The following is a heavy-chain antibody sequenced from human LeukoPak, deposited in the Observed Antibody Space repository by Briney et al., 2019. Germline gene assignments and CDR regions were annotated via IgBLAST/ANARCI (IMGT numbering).Heavy chain of an antibody. CDR3: AREGYYYDSSGYDNWFDP. CDR2: IYHSGST. J-gene: IGHJ5*02. V-gene: IGHV4-59*01. Sequence: SETLSLTCTVSGGSISSYYWSWIRQPPGKGLEWIGYIYHSGSTNYNPSLKSRVTISADTSQNQFSLKLSSVTAADTAVYYCAREGYYYDSSGYDNWFDPWGQGTLVTVSS. CDR1: GGSISSYY. D-gene: IGHD3-22*01.